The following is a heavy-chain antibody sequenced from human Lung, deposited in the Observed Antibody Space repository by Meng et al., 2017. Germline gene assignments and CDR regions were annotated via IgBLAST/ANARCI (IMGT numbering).Heavy chain of an antibody. CDR3: VRSVSGTVADY. D-gene: IGHD1-1*01. J-gene: IGHJ4*02. CDR1: GGSLNNYV. V-gene: IGHV4-34*01. CDR2: INSGVYT. Sequence: QLHLKRWGSGLLKPSETLPLTCAVYGGSLNNYVWSWIRQPLGKGLEWIGEINSGVYTNYNPSLMSRVTISVDTSKYQVSLKLTSVTAADTALYYCVRSVSGTVADYWGQGTLVTVSS.